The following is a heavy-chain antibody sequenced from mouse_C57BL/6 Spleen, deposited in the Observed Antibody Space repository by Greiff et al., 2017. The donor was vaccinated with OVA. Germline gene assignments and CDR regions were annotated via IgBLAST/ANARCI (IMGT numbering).Heavy chain of an antibody. CDR3: TREYYYGSSYEYFDV. Sequence: EVKLMESGEGLVKPGGSLKLSCAASGFTFSSYAMSWVRQTPEKRLEWVAYISSGGDYIYYADTVKGRFTISRDNARYTLYLQMSSLKSEDTAMYYCTREYYYGSSYEYFDVWGTGTTVTVSS. D-gene: IGHD1-1*01. J-gene: IGHJ1*03. V-gene: IGHV5-9-1*02. CDR2: ISSGGDYI. CDR1: GFTFSSYA.